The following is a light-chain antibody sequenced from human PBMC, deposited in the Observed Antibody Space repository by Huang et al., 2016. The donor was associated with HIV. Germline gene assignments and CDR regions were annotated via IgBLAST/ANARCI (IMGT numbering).Light chain of an antibody. J-gene: IGKJ2*01. V-gene: IGKV1-39*01. Sequence: DIQMTQFPTSLSASVEDRVTITYRAGQAIVNYLNWYQQKSGRAPRLLIYGASKLQSGVPSRFSGRASGTHFSLTINSLQPDDSAIYYCQQSYRTPRTVGQGTNLEI. CDR3: QQSYRTPRT. CDR1: QAIVNY. CDR2: GAS.